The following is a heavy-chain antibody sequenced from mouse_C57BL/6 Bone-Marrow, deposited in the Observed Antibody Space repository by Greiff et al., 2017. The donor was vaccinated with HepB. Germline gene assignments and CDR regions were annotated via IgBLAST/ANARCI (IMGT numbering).Heavy chain of an antibody. CDR3: ARLGGYDLYYAMDY. CDR2: IFPGSGST. J-gene: IGHJ4*01. Sequence: QVQLQQSGPELVRPGASVKISCKAPGYTFTSHWMQWVRQRPGQGLEWIGEIFPGSGSTYYNEKFKGKATLTVDTASRTAYMQLSSLTSEDSAVYFCARLGGYDLYYAMDYWGQGTSVTVSS. V-gene: IGHV1-56*01. D-gene: IGHD2-2*01. CDR1: GYTFTSHW.